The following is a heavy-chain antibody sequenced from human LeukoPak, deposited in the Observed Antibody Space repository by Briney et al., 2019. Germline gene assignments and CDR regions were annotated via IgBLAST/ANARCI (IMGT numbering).Heavy chain of an antibody. CDR2: INSDGSST. J-gene: IGHJ4*02. V-gene: IGHV3-74*01. CDR3: AKGRATVSGVFDY. Sequence: PGGSLRLSCAASGFTFSSYWMHWVRQAPGKGLVWVSRINSDGSSTSYAESVKGRFTISRDNAKNTLYLQMNSLRVEDTAVYHCAKGRATVSGVFDYWGQGTLVTVSS. CDR1: GFTFSSYW. D-gene: IGHD1-14*01.